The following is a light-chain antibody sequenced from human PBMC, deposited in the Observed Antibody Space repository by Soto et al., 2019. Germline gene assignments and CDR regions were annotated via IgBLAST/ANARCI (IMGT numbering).Light chain of an antibody. CDR2: DVS. CDR1: SSDVGGYNY. V-gene: IGLV2-14*01. CDR3: SSYTSGSSSTYV. J-gene: IGLJ1*01. Sequence: QSALAQPASVSGSPGQSITISCTGTSSDVGGYNYVSWYQQHPGKAPKLMIYDVSNRPSGVSNRFSGSKSGNTASLTISGLQSDDEADYYCSSYTSGSSSTYVFGTGTRSPS.